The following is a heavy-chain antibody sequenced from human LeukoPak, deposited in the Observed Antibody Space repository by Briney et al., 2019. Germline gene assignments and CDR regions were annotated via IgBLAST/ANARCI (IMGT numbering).Heavy chain of an antibody. CDR2: IRSKANSYAT. CDR1: GFTFSGSA. Sequence: GGSLRLSCAASGFTFSGSAMHWVRQASGKGLEWVGRIRSKANSYATAYAASVKGRFTISRDDSKNTAYLQMNSLKTEDTAVYYCTRLCGSGSSLRWFDPWGQGTLVTVSS. CDR3: TRLCGSGSSLRWFDP. J-gene: IGHJ5*02. V-gene: IGHV3-73*01. D-gene: IGHD3-10*01.